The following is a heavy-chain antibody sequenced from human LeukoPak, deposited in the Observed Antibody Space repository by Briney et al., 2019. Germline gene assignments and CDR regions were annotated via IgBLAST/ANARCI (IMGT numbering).Heavy chain of an antibody. CDR2: INPNSGGT. D-gene: IGHD6-6*01. CDR3: ARDLSSPGYYYYYYMDV. CDR1: GYTFTGYY. J-gene: IGHJ6*03. V-gene: IGHV1-2*02. Sequence: GASVKVSCKASGYTFTGYYMQWVRQAPGRGLEWMGWINPNSGGTNYAQKFQGRVTMTRDTSISTAYMELSRLRSDDTAVYYCARDLSSPGYYYYYYMDVWGKGTTVTVSS.